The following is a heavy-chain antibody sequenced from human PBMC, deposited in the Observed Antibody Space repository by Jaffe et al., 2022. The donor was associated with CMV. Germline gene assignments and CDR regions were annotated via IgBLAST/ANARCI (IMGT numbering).Heavy chain of an antibody. CDR2: INPSGGST. J-gene: IGHJ6*02. CDR1: GYTFTSYY. V-gene: IGHV1-46*01. Sequence: QVQLVQSGAEVKKPGASVKVSCKASGYTFTSYYMHWVRQAPGQGLEWMGIINPSGGSTSYAQKFQGRVTMTRDTSTSTVYMELSSLRSEDTAVYYCAREGGLRFLEWLLDAVHSKYYYYGMDVWGQGTTVTVSS. D-gene: IGHD3-3*01. CDR3: AREGGLRFLEWLLDAVHSKYYYYGMDV.